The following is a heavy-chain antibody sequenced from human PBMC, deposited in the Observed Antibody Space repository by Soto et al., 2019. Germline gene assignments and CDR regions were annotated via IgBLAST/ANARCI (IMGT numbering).Heavy chain of an antibody. D-gene: IGHD2-15*01. CDR2: FYWDDDK. CDR1: GFSLSANGVG. J-gene: IGHJ4*02. CDR3: VHSRRETRCRGGSCYYFDS. V-gene: IGHV2-5*02. Sequence: QITLKESGPTLVKPTQTLALTCTFSGFSLSANGVGVGWIRQPPGKALEWLALFYWDDDKRYSPSLKSRLTITKDTSTNQVVLIMTNMDPVDTATYYCVHSRRETRCRGGSCYYFDSWGQGTLVTVSS.